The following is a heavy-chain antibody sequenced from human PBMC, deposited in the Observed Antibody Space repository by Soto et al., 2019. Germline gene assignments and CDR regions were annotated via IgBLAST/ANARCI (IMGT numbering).Heavy chain of an antibody. CDR2: MNPNSGNT. Sequence: ASVKVSCKTSGYTFSSYGINWVRQAPGQGLEWMGWMNPNSGNTGYAQKFQGRVTMTRNTSISTAYMDLISLRSEDTALYYCAKAGRHCSGRNCNSGDDGMDVWGQGTTVTVSS. V-gene: IGHV1-8*01. CDR1: GYTFSSYG. D-gene: IGHD2-15*01. J-gene: IGHJ6*02. CDR3: AKAGRHCSGRNCNSGDDGMDV.